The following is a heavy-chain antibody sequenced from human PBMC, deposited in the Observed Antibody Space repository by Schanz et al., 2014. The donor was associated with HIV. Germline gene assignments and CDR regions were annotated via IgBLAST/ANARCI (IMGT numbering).Heavy chain of an antibody. Sequence: QVQLVQSGAEVEKPGASAKVSCKASGYSFTSNFIHWVRQAPGQGLQWMGVINTNGGGTSDALRGRVIITRDTSTSTVYMHLSNMRFEDSAVYYCAREKMDTGGLDVWGQGTTVTVSS. V-gene: IGHV1-46*01. CDR2: INTNGGGT. CDR3: AREKMDTGGLDV. J-gene: IGHJ6*02. CDR1: GYSFTSNF.